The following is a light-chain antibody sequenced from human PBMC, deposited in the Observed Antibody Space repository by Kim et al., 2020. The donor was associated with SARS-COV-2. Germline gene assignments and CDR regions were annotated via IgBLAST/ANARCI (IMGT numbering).Light chain of an antibody. Sequence: EVVGDPVTVTCQASQGFTYSLAWFQQKPGTAPKSLIYDASSLQSGVPSRFSGSGYGTDFTLTISSLQPGGFASYYCQQYNNYPRTFGRGTKVDI. CDR3: QQYNNYPRT. V-gene: IGKV1-16*01. CDR2: DAS. CDR1: QGFTYS. J-gene: IGKJ1*01.